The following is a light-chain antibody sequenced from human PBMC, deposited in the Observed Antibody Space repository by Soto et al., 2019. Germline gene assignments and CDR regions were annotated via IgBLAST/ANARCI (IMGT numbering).Light chain of an antibody. Sequence: QSALTQPPSASGSPGQSVTISCTGTSSDVGGYNYVSWYQQHPGKAPKLMIYEVSKRPSGVPDRFSGSKSGNTASLTVSGLHAEDEADYYCSSYAGSNNLVVFGTGTKVTVL. CDR2: EVS. J-gene: IGLJ1*01. CDR1: SSDVGGYNY. V-gene: IGLV2-8*01. CDR3: SSYAGSNNLVV.